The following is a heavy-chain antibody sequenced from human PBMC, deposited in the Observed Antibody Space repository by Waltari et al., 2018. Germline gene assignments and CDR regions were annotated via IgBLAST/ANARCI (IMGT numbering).Heavy chain of an antibody. J-gene: IGHJ3*02. D-gene: IGHD3-9*01. Sequence: EVQLVESGGGLVQPGGSLRLSCAASGFAFSTYSMNWVRQAPGKGLGWVSYISNSGTTRYYADSVKGRFTSSRDNAQNSLYLQMNSLRAEDTAVYYCAREIRGTGYFPDAFDIWGQGTMVTVSS. V-gene: IGHV3-48*01. CDR1: GFAFSTYS. CDR2: ISNSGTTR. CDR3: AREIRGTGYFPDAFDI.